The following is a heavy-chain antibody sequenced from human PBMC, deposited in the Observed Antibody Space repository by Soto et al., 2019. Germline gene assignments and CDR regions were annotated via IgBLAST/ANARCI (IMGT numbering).Heavy chain of an antibody. CDR2: TIDSGGRS. D-gene: IGHD6-19*01. CDR1: GFTFSSHA. Sequence: EVQLLESGGGLVQPGGSLRLSCAASGFTFSSHAMSWVRQAPGKGLEWVSSTIDSGGRSYHADSVRGRFTISRDNSKNTLYLQMNSLRADDTAIYHSAKDKMEQWLVGGYYDYWGQGALVTVSS. J-gene: IGHJ4*02. CDR3: AKDKMEQWLVGGYYDY. V-gene: IGHV3-23*01.